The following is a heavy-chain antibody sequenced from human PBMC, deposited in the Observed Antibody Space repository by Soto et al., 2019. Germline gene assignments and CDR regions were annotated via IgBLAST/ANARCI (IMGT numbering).Heavy chain of an antibody. CDR3: ARDQGGTTLYYHGMDV. CDR2: ISHDGSNK. CDR1: GFTFSSYA. V-gene: IGHV3-30-3*01. D-gene: IGHD1-7*01. Sequence: QVQLVESGGGVVQPGRYQRLSCAASGFTFSSYAMHWVRQAPGQGLEWVALISHDGSNKYYADSVKGRFTISRDNSKNTLYLQMNSLRPEDTAVYHCARDQGGTTLYYHGMDVWGQGTTVTVSS. J-gene: IGHJ6*02.